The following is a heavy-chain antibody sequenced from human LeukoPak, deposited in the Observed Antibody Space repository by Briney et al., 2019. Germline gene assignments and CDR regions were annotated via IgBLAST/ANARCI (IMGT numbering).Heavy chain of an antibody. Sequence: PGGSLRLSCAASGFTFSSYWMHWVRQAPGKGLEWVSSISSSSSYIYYADSVKGRFTISRDNAKNSLYLQMNSLRAEDTAVYYCARDHLPAYYDILTGTSNWFDPWGQGTLVTVSS. V-gene: IGHV3-21*01. CDR3: ARDHLPAYYDILTGTSNWFDP. CDR1: GFTFSSYW. J-gene: IGHJ5*02. CDR2: ISSSSSYI. D-gene: IGHD3-9*01.